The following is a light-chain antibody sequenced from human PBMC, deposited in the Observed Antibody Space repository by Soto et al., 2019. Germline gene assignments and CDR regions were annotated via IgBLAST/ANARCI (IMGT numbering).Light chain of an antibody. CDR3: CSYAGSYTLV. Sequence: QSALTQPRSVSGSPGQSVTISCTGTSSDIGGYNYVSWYQQYPGKAPKVIIYDVSKWPSGVPDRFSGSKSGNTASLTISGLQAEDEADYYCCSYAGSYTLVFGGGTKVTVL. CDR2: DVS. CDR1: SSDIGGYNY. V-gene: IGLV2-11*01. J-gene: IGLJ2*01.